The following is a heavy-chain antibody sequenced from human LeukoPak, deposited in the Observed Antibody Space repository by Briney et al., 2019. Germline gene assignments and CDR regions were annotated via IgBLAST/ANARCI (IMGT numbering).Heavy chain of an antibody. Sequence: GASVKVSCKASGYTFTSYGISWVRQAPGQGLEWMGWISAYNGNTNYAQKLQGRVTMTTDTSTSTAYMELRSLRSDDTAVYYCARASFMTTVTNNWFDPWGQGTLVTVSS. CDR2: ISAYNGNT. J-gene: IGHJ5*02. D-gene: IGHD4-11*01. V-gene: IGHV1-18*01. CDR3: ARASFMTTVTNNWFDP. CDR1: GYTFTSYG.